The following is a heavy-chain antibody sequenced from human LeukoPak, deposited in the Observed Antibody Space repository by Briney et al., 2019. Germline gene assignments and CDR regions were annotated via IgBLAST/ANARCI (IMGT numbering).Heavy chain of an antibody. D-gene: IGHD3-3*01. CDR3: AREEGITIFGVVLYYFDY. CDR1: GYTFNGYY. J-gene: IGHJ4*02. CDR2: INPNSGDT. V-gene: IGHV1-2*06. Sequence: GASVKVSCKASGYTFNGYYMHWVRQAPGQGLEWMGRINPNSGDTNYAQKFQGRVTMTRDTSISTAYMELSRLRSDDTAVYYCAREEGITIFGVVLYYFDYWGQGTLVTVST.